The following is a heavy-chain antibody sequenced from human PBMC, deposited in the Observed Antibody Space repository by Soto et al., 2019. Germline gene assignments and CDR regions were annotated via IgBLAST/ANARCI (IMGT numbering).Heavy chain of an antibody. J-gene: IGHJ6*02. CDR3: ARNYGSGSPRYYGMDV. D-gene: IGHD3-10*01. CDR2: IIPIFGTA. Sequence: SVKVSCKASGGTFSSYAISWVRQAPGQGLEWMGGIIPIFGTANYAQKFQGRVTITADESTSTAYMELSSLRSEDTAVYYCARNYGSGSPRYYGMDVWGQGTTVTAP. CDR1: GGTFSSYA. V-gene: IGHV1-69*13.